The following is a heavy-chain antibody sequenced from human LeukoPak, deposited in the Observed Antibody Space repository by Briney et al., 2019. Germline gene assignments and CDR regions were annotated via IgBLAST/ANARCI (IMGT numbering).Heavy chain of an antibody. V-gene: IGHV3-64*05. Sequence: PGGSLRLSCSASGFTFSTYAMHWVRQAPGKGLEYVSGISGDGARAFYADSVKGRFTISRDNSKNTLYVQMTSLRAEDTAVYYSVYQVQGVAKWGQGTLVTVSS. CDR2: ISGDGARA. CDR1: GFTFSTYA. D-gene: IGHD2-2*01. J-gene: IGHJ4*02. CDR3: VYQVQGVAK.